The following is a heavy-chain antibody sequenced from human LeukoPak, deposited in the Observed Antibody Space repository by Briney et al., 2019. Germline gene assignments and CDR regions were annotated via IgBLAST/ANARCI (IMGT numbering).Heavy chain of an antibody. J-gene: IGHJ4*02. CDR3: ARARYDYVWGSYRSPSAWRSYFDY. Sequence: SETLSLTCAVYGGSLSGYYWSWLRQPPGKGLEWGAEINHSGSTNYNPSLKSRVTLSVDTSKNQFSLKLSSLTAADTALYHCARARYDYVWGSYRSPSAWRSYFDYWGQGTLVTVSS. CDR2: INHSGST. D-gene: IGHD3-16*02. V-gene: IGHV4-34*01. CDR1: GGSLSGYY.